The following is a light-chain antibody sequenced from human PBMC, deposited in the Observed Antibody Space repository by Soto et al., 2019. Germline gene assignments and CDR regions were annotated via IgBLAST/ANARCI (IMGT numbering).Light chain of an antibody. CDR2: GAS. Sequence: EVVMTQSPATLSVSPGERATLSCRASQSISSKLAWYQQKPGQAPRLLIYGASTRATGIPVRFSGSGSGTEFTPTITSLQSEDFAVYYCQEDNNWHPITFGGGTKVDIK. V-gene: IGKV3-15*01. CDR1: QSISSK. CDR3: QEDNNWHPIT. J-gene: IGKJ4*01.